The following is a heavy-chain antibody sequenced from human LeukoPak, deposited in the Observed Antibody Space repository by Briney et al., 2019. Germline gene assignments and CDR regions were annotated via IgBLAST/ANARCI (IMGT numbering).Heavy chain of an antibody. CDR2: INPNSGGT. CDR3: ARASGYCSSTSCPDDY. D-gene: IGHD2-2*01. J-gene: IGHJ4*02. V-gene: IGHV1-2*02. CDR1: GYTFTGYY. Sequence: ASVKVSCKASGYTFTGYYMHWVRQAPGQGLEWMGWINPNSGGTNYAQKFQGRVTMTRDTSISTAYMELSRLRSDDTAVYYCARASGYCSSTSCPDDYWGQGTLVTVSS.